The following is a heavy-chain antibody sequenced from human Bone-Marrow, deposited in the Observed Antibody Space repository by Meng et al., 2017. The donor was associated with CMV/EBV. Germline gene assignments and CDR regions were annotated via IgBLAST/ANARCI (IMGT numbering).Heavy chain of an antibody. CDR2: IYYGGSI. CDR1: YTISSRKW. J-gene: IGHJ4*02. CDR3: ARVTYDFWSGYRPYDY. D-gene: IGHD3-3*01. Sequence: YTISSRKWWGWSRKPPGERLGWGRIIYYGGSINYNPSLKSRVTMSVDTAKNQFSLKLSSVTAADTAVYYCARVTYDFWSGYRPYDYWGQGTLVTVSS. V-gene: IGHV4-28*02.